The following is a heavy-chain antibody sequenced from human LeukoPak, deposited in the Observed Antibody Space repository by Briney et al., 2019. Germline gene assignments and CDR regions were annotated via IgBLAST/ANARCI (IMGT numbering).Heavy chain of an antibody. Sequence: SETLSLTCTVSGYSISSGYNWGWIRQPPGEGLEWIGSIYHTGSTYYNPSLKSRVSISVDTSKNQFSLKLNSVTAADTAFYYCARETTYYYDSSGYFYWGQGTLVTVSS. CDR1: GYSISSGYN. V-gene: IGHV4-38-2*02. J-gene: IGHJ4*02. CDR3: ARETTYYYDSSGYFY. D-gene: IGHD3-22*01. CDR2: IYHTGST.